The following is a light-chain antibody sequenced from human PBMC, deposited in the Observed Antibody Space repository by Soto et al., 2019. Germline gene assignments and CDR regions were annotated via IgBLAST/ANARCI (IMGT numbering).Light chain of an antibody. V-gene: IGLV2-14*01. CDR2: EVG. Sequence: QSVLTQPASVSGSPGQSITVSCTGTGSDVGNYNYVSWYRQHPGKAPKLMIYEVGNRPSGVSNRFSGSKSGNTASLTISGLQAEDEADYYCSSYTSSSTLYVFGTGTKVTVL. CDR3: SSYTSSSTLYV. J-gene: IGLJ1*01. CDR1: GSDVGNYNY.